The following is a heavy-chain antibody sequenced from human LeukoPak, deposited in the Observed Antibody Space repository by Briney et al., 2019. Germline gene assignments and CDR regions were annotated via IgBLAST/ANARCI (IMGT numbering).Heavy chain of an antibody. D-gene: IGHD6-6*01. Sequence: GGSLRLSCAASGFTFSDYYMSWIRQAPGKGLEWVSYIRSSGSTIYYADSVKGRFTISRDNAKNSLYLQMNSLRAEDTAVYYCARDREYGSSNLIDYWGQGTLVTVSS. CDR3: ARDREYGSSNLIDY. V-gene: IGHV3-11*04. CDR1: GFTFSDYY. J-gene: IGHJ4*02. CDR2: IRSSGSTI.